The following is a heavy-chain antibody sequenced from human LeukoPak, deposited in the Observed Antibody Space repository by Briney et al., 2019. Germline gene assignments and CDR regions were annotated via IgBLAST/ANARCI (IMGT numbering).Heavy chain of an antibody. CDR3: ARGGAGQQLVDDPYYFDY. J-gene: IGHJ4*02. D-gene: IGHD6-6*01. Sequence: IFGTANYAQKFQGRVTITADESTSTAYMELSSLRSEDTAVYYCARGGAGQQLVDDPYYFDYWGQGTLVTVSS. CDR2: IFGTA. V-gene: IGHV1-69*01.